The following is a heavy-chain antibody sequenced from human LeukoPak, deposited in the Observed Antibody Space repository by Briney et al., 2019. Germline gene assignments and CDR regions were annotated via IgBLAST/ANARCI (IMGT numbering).Heavy chain of an antibody. CDR3: AKDLRGYYGSGSYYFNWFDP. CDR1: GFTYSSYA. CDR2: ISCSGGST. Sequence: GGSLRLSCAASGFTYSSYAMSWVRQAPGKGLEWVSAISCSGGSTYYADSVKGRFTISRDNSKNTLYLQMNSLRAEDTAVYYCAKDLRGYYGSGSYYFNWFDPWGQGTLVTVSS. D-gene: IGHD3-10*01. V-gene: IGHV3-23*01. J-gene: IGHJ5*02.